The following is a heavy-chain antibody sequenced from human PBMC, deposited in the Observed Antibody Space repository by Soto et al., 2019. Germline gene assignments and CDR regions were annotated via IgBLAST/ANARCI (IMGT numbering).Heavy chain of an antibody. CDR2: ISGSGGST. V-gene: IGHV3-23*01. CDR1: GFTFSSYA. Sequence: EVQLLESGGGLVQPGGSLRLSCAASGFTFSSYAMSWVRQAPGKGLEWVSAISGSGGSTYYADSVKGRFNISRDNSKKTLYLQMNSLRAEDTAVYYCSRIAAAAHLDYWGQGTLVTVSS. J-gene: IGHJ4*02. D-gene: IGHD6-13*01. CDR3: SRIAAAAHLDY.